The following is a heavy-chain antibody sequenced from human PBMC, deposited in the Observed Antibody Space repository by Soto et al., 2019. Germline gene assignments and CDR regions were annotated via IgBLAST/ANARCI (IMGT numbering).Heavy chain of an antibody. Sequence: GASVKVSCKASGYTFTSYGISWERQATGQGLEWMGWMNPNSGNTGYAQKFQGRVTMTRNTSISTAYMELSSLRSEDTAVYYCARAGLHDAFDIWGQGTMVTVSS. V-gene: IGHV1-8*02. J-gene: IGHJ3*02. CDR1: GYTFTSYG. CDR3: ARAGLHDAFDI. CDR2: MNPNSGNT.